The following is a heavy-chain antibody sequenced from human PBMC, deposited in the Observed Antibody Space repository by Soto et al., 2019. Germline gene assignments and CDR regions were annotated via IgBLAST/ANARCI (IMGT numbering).Heavy chain of an antibody. V-gene: IGHV1-8*02. CDR2: MDPNSDNR. Sequence: AASVKVSCKASGYTFNSYGVSWVRQATGQGPEWMGWMDPNSDNRGYAQKFQGRVTMTGDTSISTVYMELSSLTSEDTAIYYCARYERGAAFTSWGQGTPVTVSS. D-gene: IGHD6-13*01. CDR3: ARYERGAAFTS. CDR1: GYTFNSYG. J-gene: IGHJ5*02.